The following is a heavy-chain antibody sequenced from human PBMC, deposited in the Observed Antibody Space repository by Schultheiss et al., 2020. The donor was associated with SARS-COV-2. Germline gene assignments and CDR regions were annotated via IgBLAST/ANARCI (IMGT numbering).Heavy chain of an antibody. CDR3: ARVVTLDYYYYYGMDV. CDR1: GFTVSSNY. J-gene: IGHJ6*02. CDR2: ISGSGGST. D-gene: IGHD2-21*02. V-gene: IGHV3-23*01. Sequence: GGSLRLSCAASGFTVSSNYMSWVRQAPGKGLEWVSAISGSGGSTYYADSVKGRFTISRDNAKNTLYLQMNSLRAEDTAVYYCARVVTLDYYYYYGMDVWGQGTTVTVSS.